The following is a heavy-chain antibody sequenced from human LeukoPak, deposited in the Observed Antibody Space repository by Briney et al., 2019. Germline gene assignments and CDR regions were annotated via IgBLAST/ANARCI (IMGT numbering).Heavy chain of an antibody. CDR1: GYTFTSYD. V-gene: IGHV1-8*01. J-gene: IGHJ4*02. D-gene: IGHD5-18*01. CDR2: MNPDSGNT. Sequence: ASVKVSCKASGYTFTSYDINWVRQATGQGLEWMGWMNPDSGNTGYAQKFQGRVTMTRNTSISTAYMELSSLRSEDTAVYFCAKRGYSYGDFDFWGQGTLVTVSS. CDR3: AKRGYSYGDFDF.